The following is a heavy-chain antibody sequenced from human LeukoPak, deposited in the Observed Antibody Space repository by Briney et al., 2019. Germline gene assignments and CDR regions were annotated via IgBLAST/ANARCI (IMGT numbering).Heavy chain of an antibody. Sequence: GGSLRLSCAASGFTFSSYAMSWVRQAPGKGLEWVSAISGSGGSTYYADSVKGRFTISRDNSKTTPYLQMNRRRAEETAVYYCAKAPTQQWLVFDYWGQGTLVTVSS. CDR1: GFTFSSYA. CDR3: AKAPTQQWLVFDY. D-gene: IGHD6-19*01. CDR2: ISGSGGST. V-gene: IGHV3-23*01. J-gene: IGHJ4*02.